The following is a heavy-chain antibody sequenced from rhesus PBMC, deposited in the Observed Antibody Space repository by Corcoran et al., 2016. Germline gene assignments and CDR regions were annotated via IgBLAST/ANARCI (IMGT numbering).Heavy chain of an antibody. Sequence: EVQLVESGGGLAKPGGSLRLPFAASVFTFSTYWMNWLRQSPGKGMEWISAINSGGVSTYYADSVKGRFTISRDNSKNTLSLQMNSLRAEDTAVYYCAKGIAAAGTNYWGQGVLVTVSS. CDR2: INSGGVST. J-gene: IGHJ4*01. V-gene: IGHV3S42*01. D-gene: IGHD6-25*01. CDR1: VFTFSTYW. CDR3: AKGIAAAGTNY.